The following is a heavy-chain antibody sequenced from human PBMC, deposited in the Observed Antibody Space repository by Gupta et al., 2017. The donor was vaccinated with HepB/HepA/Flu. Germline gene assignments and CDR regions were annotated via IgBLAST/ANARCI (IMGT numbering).Heavy chain of an antibody. J-gene: IGHJ4*02. CDR3: ARGYYQDSSGYFY. D-gene: IGHD3-22*01. Sequence: QVQLVQSGAEVKKPGASVKVSCKASGYTFIGYYVHWVRHVPGQGLEWMGWINPDSGGTNYAQKFQGWITMTRDTSISTAYMELRRLRSDDTAVYYCARGYYQDSSGYFYWGQGTLVTVSS. CDR2: INPDSGGT. V-gene: IGHV1-2*04. CDR1: GYTFIGYY.